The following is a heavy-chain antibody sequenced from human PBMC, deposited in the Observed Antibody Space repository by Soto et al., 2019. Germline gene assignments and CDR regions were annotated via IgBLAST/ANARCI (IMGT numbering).Heavy chain of an antibody. CDR2: ISSSGSTI. CDR1: GFTFSSYE. V-gene: IGHV3-48*03. J-gene: IGHJ4*02. D-gene: IGHD5-12*01. CDR3: ARVLTITGTFDY. Sequence: EVQLVESGGGLVQPGGSLRLSCAASGFTFSSYEMNWVRQAPGKGLEWVSYISSSGSTIYYADSVKGRFTISRDNAKNSLYLQMNSLRAEDTAVYYCARVLTITGTFDYWGQGTLATVSS.